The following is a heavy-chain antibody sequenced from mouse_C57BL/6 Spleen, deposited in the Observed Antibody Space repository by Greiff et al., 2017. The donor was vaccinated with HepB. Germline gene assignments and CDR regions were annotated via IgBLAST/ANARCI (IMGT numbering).Heavy chain of an antibody. Sequence: VKLQQPGAELARPGSSVKLSCKASGYTFTSYWMDWVKQRPGQGLEWIGNIYPSDSETYYNQKFKDKATLTVDKSSSTAYMQLSSLTSEDSSVYYCASYYGSHRWYFDVWGTGTSVTVS. J-gene: IGHJ1*03. CDR3: ASYYGSHRWYFDV. D-gene: IGHD1-1*01. V-gene: IGHV1-61*01. CDR2: IYPSDSET. CDR1: GYTFTSYW.